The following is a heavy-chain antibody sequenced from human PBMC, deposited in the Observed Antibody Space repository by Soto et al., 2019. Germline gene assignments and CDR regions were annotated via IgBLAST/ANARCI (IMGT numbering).Heavy chain of an antibody. CDR3: ARRYGDCFDY. Sequence: QVQLQESGPGLVKPSETLSLTCTVSGGSISSYYWSWIRQPPGKGLEWIGYTYYSGSTNYNPSLHSRFTISVDTSKNPFSLKLSSVTAADTAVYYCARRYGDCFDYWGQGTLVTVSS. V-gene: IGHV4-59*08. J-gene: IGHJ4*02. D-gene: IGHD4-17*01. CDR2: TYYSGST. CDR1: GGSISSYY.